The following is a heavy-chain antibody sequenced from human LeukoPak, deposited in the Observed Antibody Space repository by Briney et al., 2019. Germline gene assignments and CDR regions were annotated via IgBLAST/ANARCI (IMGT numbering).Heavy chain of an antibody. V-gene: IGHV4-34*01. CDR1: GGSFSGYY. CDR3: ARGIGAWKRDGLDI. CDR2: INHSGNT. Sequence: SETLSLTCAVYGGSFSGYYCSWIRQPPGKGLEWIGEINHSGNTNYNPSLKSRVTISVDTSKNQFSLKLSSVTAADTAVYYCARGIGAWKRDGLDIWGQGTMITVSS. J-gene: IGHJ3*02. D-gene: IGHD5-24*01.